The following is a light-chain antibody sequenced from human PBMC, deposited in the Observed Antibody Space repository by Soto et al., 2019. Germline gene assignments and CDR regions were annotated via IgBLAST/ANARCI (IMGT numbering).Light chain of an antibody. CDR1: QSVSSSY. CDR3: HQYGSSPLT. CDR2: GAS. Sequence: EIVLTQSPGTLSLSPGERATLSCRASQSVSSSYLAWYQQKPGQAPSLLIYGASSRATGIPDRFSGSGSGTDFTLTISILEPEDFAVYYCHQYGSSPLTFGGGSKVEIK. V-gene: IGKV3-20*01. J-gene: IGKJ4*01.